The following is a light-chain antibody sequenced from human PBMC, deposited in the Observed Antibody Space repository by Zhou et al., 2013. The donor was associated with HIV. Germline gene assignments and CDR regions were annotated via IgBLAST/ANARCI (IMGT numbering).Light chain of an antibody. CDR1: QSVGIN. V-gene: IGKV3-20*01. Sequence: EIVMTQSPGTLSVSPGERASLSCRASQSVGINLAWYQQKPGQAPRLLIYGASSRATGIPDRFSGSGSATDFTLTINRLEPEDFAVYYCQQYVSSSTFGQGTKLEIK. CDR2: GAS. CDR3: QQYVSSST. J-gene: IGKJ2*01.